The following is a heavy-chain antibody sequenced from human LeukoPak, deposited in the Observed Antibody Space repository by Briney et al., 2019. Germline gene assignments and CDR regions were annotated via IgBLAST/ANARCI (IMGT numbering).Heavy chain of an antibody. D-gene: IGHD3-22*01. V-gene: IGHV4-30-4*01. Sequence: PSQTLSLTCTVSGGSNSSGDYYWGWIRQPPGKGLEWIGYIYYSGSTYYNPSLKSRVTISVDTSKNQFSLKLSSVTAADTAVYYCARDYYDSSGYYVDWYFDLWGRGTLVTVSS. J-gene: IGHJ2*01. CDR2: IYYSGST. CDR3: ARDYYDSSGYYVDWYFDL. CDR1: GGSNSSGDYY.